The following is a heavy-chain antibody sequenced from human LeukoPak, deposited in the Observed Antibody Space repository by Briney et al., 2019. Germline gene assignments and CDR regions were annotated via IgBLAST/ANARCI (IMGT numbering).Heavy chain of an antibody. D-gene: IGHD2-2*01. V-gene: IGHV1-8*01. Sequence: ASVKVSCKASGYTFTSYDINWVRQATGQGLEWMGWMNPNSGNTGYAQKFQGRVTMTRNTSISTAYMELSSLRSEDTAVYYCARSSNQLLFAGYYYYGMDVWGQGTTVTVSS. CDR2: MNPNSGNT. CDR1: GYTFTSYD. CDR3: ARSSNQLLFAGYYYYGMDV. J-gene: IGHJ6*02.